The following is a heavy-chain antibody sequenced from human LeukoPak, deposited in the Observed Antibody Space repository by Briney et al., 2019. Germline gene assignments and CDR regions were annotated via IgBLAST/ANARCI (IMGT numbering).Heavy chain of an antibody. V-gene: IGHV4-34*01. CDR3: ARVFSLGRPVYYYYYGMDV. CDR1: GGSFSGYY. D-gene: IGHD7-27*01. J-gene: IGHJ6*02. CDR2: INHSGST. Sequence: SETLSLTCAVYGGSFSGYYWSWIRQPPEKGLEWIGEINHSGSTNYNPSLKSRVTISVDTSKNQFSLKLSSVTAADTAVYYCARVFSLGRPVYYYYYGMDVWGQGTTVTVSS.